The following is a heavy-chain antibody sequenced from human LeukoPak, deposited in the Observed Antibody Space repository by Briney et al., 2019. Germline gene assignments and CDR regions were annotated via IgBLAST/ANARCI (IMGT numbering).Heavy chain of an antibody. J-gene: IGHJ6*02. CDR3: AARYSYRTFDYYGMDV. Sequence: SVKVSCKASGFTFTSSAVQWVRQARGQRLEWIGWIVVGSGNTNYAQKFQERVTITRDMSTSTAYMELSSLRSEDTAVYYCAARYSYRTFDYYGMDVWGQGTTVTVSS. V-gene: IGHV1-58*01. D-gene: IGHD5-18*01. CDR2: IVVGSGNT. CDR1: GFTFTSSA.